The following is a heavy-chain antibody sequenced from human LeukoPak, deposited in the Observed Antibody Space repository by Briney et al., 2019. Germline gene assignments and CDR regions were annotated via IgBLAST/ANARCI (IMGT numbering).Heavy chain of an antibody. V-gene: IGHV3-33*01. CDR1: GFTFSSYG. Sequence: PGGSLRLSCAASGFTFSSYGMHWVRQAPGKGLEWVAVIWYDGSNKYYADSVKGRFTTSRDNSKNTLYLQMNSLRAEDTAVYYCAREGRSDYYDSSGFDYWGQGTLVTVSS. CDR2: IWYDGSNK. CDR3: AREGRSDYYDSSGFDY. D-gene: IGHD3-22*01. J-gene: IGHJ4*02.